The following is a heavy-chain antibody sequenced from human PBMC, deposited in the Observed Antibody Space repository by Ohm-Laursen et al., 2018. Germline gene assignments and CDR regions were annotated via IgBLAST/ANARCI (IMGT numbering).Heavy chain of an antibody. CDR2: IKYDGTEK. CDR3: ARDGASGRMNLAATDY. Sequence: SLRLSCSASGFTFSSYAMSWVRQAPGKGLEWVANIKYDGTEKYYVDSVKGRFTISRDNAKNSLYLQMNSLRAEDTAVYYCARDGASGRMNLAATDYWGQGTLVAVSS. V-gene: IGHV3-7*01. D-gene: IGHD4/OR15-4a*01. J-gene: IGHJ4*02. CDR1: GFTFSSYA.